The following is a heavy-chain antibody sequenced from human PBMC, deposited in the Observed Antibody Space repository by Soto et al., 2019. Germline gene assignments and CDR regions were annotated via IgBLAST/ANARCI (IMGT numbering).Heavy chain of an antibody. CDR3: ARESQTWGLHQYFDL. D-gene: IGHD1-26*01. Sequence: QVQLVQSGADVKKPGASVKVSCKASGYSFTNYIITWVRQAPGQGLDWMGWISTYNGNTDYAQNLLGRVTMTTDTSTSTVYMELRMLRSDDTAVYYCARESQTWGLHQYFDLWGRGTLVTVSS. CDR1: GYSFTNYI. J-gene: IGHJ2*01. CDR2: ISTYNGNT. V-gene: IGHV1-18*01.